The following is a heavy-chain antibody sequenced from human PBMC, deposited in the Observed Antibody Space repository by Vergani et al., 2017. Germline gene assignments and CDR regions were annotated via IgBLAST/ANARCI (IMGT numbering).Heavy chain of an antibody. D-gene: IGHD6-19*01. V-gene: IGHV4-59*11. Sequence: QVQLQESGPGLVKSSETLSLTCSVSFDSIRNLYCNWIRQPPGKGLEWIGSIHNSENTNYNPSLKTRVTISVDTSKHQFSLTLTSVTAADTAVYYCASVTHSGQRADRWGQGILVTVTS. CDR1: FDSIRNLY. J-gene: IGHJ5*02. CDR3: ASVTHSGQRADR. CDR2: IHNSENT.